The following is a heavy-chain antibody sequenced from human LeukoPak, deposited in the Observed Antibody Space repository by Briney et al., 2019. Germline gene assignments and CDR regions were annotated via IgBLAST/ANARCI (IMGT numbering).Heavy chain of an antibody. J-gene: IGHJ4*02. Sequence: PGGSLRLSCEGSGFSVNGYDMSWVRQAPGKGLEWIAVTGGSDDNTHYADSVKGRFTISRDNSENRLFLQMNSLRPDDSALYYCTKDLMTGFSSGWYFAYWGQGTLVTVSS. CDR2: TGGSDDNT. V-gene: IGHV3-23*01. CDR1: GFSVNGYD. D-gene: IGHD6-19*01. CDR3: TKDLMTGFSSGWYFAY.